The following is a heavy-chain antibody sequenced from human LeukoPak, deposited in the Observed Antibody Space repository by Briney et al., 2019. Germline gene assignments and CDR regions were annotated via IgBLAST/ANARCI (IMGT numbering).Heavy chain of an antibody. CDR3: ARYGYSSGREGY. D-gene: IGHD6-19*01. CDR2: IYHSGST. V-gene: IGHV4-30-2*01. Sequence: SQTLSLTCTVSGGSISSGGYYWSWIRQPPGKGLEWIGYIYHSGSTYYNPSLKSRVTISVDTSKNQFSLKLSSVTAADTAVYYCARYGYSSGREGYWGQGTLVTVSS. J-gene: IGHJ4*02. CDR1: GGSISSGGYY.